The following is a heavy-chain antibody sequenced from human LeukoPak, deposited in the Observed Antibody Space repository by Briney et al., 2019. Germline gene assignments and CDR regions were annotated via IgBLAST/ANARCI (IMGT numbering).Heavy chain of an antibody. CDR2: IRSKANSYAT. Sequence: SGGSLRLSCAASGFTFSGSAMHWVRQASGKGLEWVGRIRSKANSYATAYAVSVKGRFTISGDDSKNTAYLQMNSLKTEDTAVYYCTRLQLVKRTYYFDYWGQGTLVTVSS. CDR3: TRLQLVKRTYYFDY. CDR1: GFTFSGSA. V-gene: IGHV3-73*01. J-gene: IGHJ4*02. D-gene: IGHD6-13*01.